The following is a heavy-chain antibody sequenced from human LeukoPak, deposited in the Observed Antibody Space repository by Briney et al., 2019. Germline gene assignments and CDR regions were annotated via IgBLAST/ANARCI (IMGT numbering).Heavy chain of an antibody. J-gene: IGHJ6*02. CDR3: ARVTPDHEPKYDFWSGYFGTGVSYYYGMDV. Sequence: PGGSLRLSCAASGFTFSDYYMSWIRQAPGKGLEWVSYISSSGSTIYYADSVKGRFTISRDNAKNSLYLQMNSLRAEDTAVYYCARVTPDHEPKYDFWSGYFGTGVSYYYGMDVWGQGTTVTVSS. CDR1: GFTFSDYY. CDR2: ISSSGSTI. V-gene: IGHV3-11*01. D-gene: IGHD3-3*01.